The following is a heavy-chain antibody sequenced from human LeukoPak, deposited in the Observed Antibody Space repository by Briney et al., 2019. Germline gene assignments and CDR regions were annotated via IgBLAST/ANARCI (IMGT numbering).Heavy chain of an antibody. V-gene: IGHV4-59*01. CDR3: ARGSITAAEGSHWFDP. CDR1: GGSISSDY. D-gene: IGHD6-13*01. CDR2: IYYSGSA. Sequence: PSETLSLTCTVSGGSISSDYWSWIRQPPGKGLEWIGYIYYSGSANYNPSLKSRLTLSVDTSKNQFSLKLSSVTAADTAVYYCARGSITAAEGSHWFDPWGQGTLVTVSS. J-gene: IGHJ5*02.